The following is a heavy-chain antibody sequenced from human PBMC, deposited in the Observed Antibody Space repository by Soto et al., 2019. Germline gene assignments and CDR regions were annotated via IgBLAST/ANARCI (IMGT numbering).Heavy chain of an antibody. CDR2: IIPIFGTA. D-gene: IGHD4-17*01. CDR1: GGTFSSYA. CDR3: ARVSPDSGDYVLVDY. V-gene: IGHV1-69*13. J-gene: IGHJ4*02. Sequence: VASVKVSCKASGGTFSSYAISWVRQAPGQGLEWMGGIIPIFGTANYAQKFQGRVTITADESTSTAYMELSSLRSEDTAVYYCARVSPDSGDYVLVDYWGQGTLVTVSS.